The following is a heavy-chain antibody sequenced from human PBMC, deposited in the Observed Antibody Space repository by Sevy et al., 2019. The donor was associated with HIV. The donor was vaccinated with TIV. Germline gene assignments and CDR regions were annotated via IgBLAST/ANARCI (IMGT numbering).Heavy chain of an antibody. CDR2: ISDDGSSK. CDR1: GFNFSSYG. D-gene: IGHD3-3*01. CDR3: AKESGSYYDFWSGHDAFAI. V-gene: IGHV3-30*18. J-gene: IGHJ3*02. Sequence: GGSLRLSCAASGFNFSSYGMHWVRQAPGKGLEWVAVISDDGSSKYYADSVKGRFTISRDNSKNTVYLQINRLRAEDTAVYYCAKESGSYYDFWSGHDAFAIWGQGTMVTVSS.